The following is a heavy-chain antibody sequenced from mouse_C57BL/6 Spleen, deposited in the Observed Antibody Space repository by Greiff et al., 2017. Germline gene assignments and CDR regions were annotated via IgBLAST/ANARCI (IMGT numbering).Heavy chain of an antibody. D-gene: IGHD4-1*01. CDR3: ARGNWDVGDFDY. Sequence: EVQLVESEGGLVQPGSSMKLSCTASGFTFSDYYMDWVRQVPEKGLEWVANINYDGSSTYYLDSLKSRFIISRDNAKNILYLQMSSLKSEDTATYYCARGNWDVGDFDYWGQGTTLTVAS. CDR1: GFTFSDYY. V-gene: IGHV5-16*01. J-gene: IGHJ2*01. CDR2: INYDGSST.